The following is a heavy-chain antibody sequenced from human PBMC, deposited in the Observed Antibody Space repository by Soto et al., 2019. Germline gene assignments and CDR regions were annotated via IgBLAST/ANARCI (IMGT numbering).Heavy chain of an antibody. V-gene: IGHV3-30-3*01. CDR1: GFTFSSYA. CDR2: ISYDGSNK. CDR3: ARSQYYYGSGSYYGWFDP. Sequence: QVQLVESGGGVVQPGRSLRLSCAASGFTFSSYAMHWVRQAPGKGLEWVAVISYDGSNKYYADSVKGRFTISRDNSKNTLYLQMNRLRAEDTAVYYCARSQYYYGSGSYYGWFDPWGQGTLVTVSS. J-gene: IGHJ5*02. D-gene: IGHD3-10*01.